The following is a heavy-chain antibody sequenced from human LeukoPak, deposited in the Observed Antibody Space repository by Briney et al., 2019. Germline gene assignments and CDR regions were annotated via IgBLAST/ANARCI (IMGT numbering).Heavy chain of an antibody. CDR3: ARDRNGYMDV. CDR1: GFTFSNYT. Sequence: PGGSLRLSCAASGFTFSNYTMHWVRQAPGRGLEWVAFISYDGSNKYYADSVKGRFTISRDNSKNTLYLQMNSLRAEDTAVYYCARDRNGYMDVWGKGTTVTVSS. V-gene: IGHV3-30*04. D-gene: IGHD1-1*01. J-gene: IGHJ6*03. CDR2: ISYDGSNK.